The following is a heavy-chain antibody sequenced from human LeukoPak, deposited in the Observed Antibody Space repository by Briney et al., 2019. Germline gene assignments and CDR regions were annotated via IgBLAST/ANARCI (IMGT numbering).Heavy chain of an antibody. Sequence: GGSLRLSCAASGFTFSSYAMSWVRQAPGKGLEWVSGISGSDGSTNYADSVKGRFTISRENSKNTLYLQMDSLKTEDTAVYYCTGNYYGSGSYADFDYWGQGTLVTVSS. CDR2: ISGSDGST. CDR3: TGNYYGSGSYADFDY. CDR1: GFTFSSYA. V-gene: IGHV3-23*01. D-gene: IGHD3-10*01. J-gene: IGHJ4*02.